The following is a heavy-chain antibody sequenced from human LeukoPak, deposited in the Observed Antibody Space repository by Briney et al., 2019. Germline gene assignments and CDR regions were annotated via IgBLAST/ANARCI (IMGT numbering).Heavy chain of an antibody. V-gene: IGHV4-61*02. CDR3: ARETYRRITMIVVVPAVFDI. Sequence: SQTLSLTCTVSGGSISSGSYDWSWIRQPAGKGLEWIGRIYTSGSTNYNPSLKSRVTISVDTSKNQFSLKLSSVTAADTAVYYCARETYRRITMIVVVPAVFDIWGQGTMVTVSS. D-gene: IGHD3-22*01. CDR2: IYTSGST. CDR1: GGSISSGSYD. J-gene: IGHJ3*02.